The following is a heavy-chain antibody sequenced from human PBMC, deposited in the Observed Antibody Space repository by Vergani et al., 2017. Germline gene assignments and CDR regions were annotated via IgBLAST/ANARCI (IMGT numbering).Heavy chain of an antibody. D-gene: IGHD6-13*01. CDR3: ARGGSSSWKSPRSILVC. Sequence: QVQLVQSGAEVKKPGASVKVPCKASGYPFTGYYLPWVRQAPGQGLEWMGWINPNSGGTNYAQKFQGRVTMTRDTSIRTAYMELSKLRSDDTAVYYCARGGSSSWKSPRSILVCWGQGTLVTVSS. J-gene: IGHJ4*02. V-gene: IGHV1-2*02. CDR2: INPNSGGT. CDR1: GYPFTGYY.